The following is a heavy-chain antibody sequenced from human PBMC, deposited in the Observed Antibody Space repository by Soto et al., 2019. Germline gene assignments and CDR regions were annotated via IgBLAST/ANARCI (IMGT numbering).Heavy chain of an antibody. CDR1: GGTFSSYA. V-gene: IGHV1-69*13. J-gene: IGHJ4*02. CDR3: ATQVVRGYYFDY. CDR2: IIPIFGTA. Sequence: VASVKVSCNASGGTFSSYAISWVRQAPGQGLEWMGGIIPIFGTANYAQKFQGRVTITADESTSTAYMELSSLRSEDTAVYYCATQVVRGYYFDYWGQGTLVTVSS. D-gene: IGHD2-15*01.